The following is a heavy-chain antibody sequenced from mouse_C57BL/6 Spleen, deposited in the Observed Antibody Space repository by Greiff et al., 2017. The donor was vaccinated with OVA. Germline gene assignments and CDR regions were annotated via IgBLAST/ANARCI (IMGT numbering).Heavy chain of an antibody. Sequence: VQLQQSGAELVRPGASVTLSCKASGYTFTDYEMHWVKQTPVHGLEWIGAIDPETGGTAYNQKFKGKAILTADKSSSTAYMELRSLTSEDSAVYYCTGRVAIYYALDYWGQGTSVTVSS. V-gene: IGHV1-15*01. CDR3: TGRVAIYYALDY. CDR1: GYTFTDYE. CDR2: IDPETGGT. D-gene: IGHD1-1*01. J-gene: IGHJ4*01.